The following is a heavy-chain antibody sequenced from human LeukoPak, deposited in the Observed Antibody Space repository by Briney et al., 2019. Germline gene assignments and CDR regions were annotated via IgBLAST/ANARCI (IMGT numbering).Heavy chain of an antibody. CDR1: GGSISSYY. V-gene: IGHV4-59*01. D-gene: IGHD3-3*01. Sequence: SETLSLTCTVSGGSISSYYWSWIRQPPGKGLEWIGYIYYSGSTNYNPSLKSRVTISVDTSKNQFSLKLSSVTAADTAVYYCAASSGLYDFWSGYYPWGQGTLVTVS. J-gene: IGHJ5*02. CDR3: AASSGLYDFWSGYYP. CDR2: IYYSGST.